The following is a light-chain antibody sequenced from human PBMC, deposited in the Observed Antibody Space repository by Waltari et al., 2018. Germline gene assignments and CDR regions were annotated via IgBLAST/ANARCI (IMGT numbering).Light chain of an antibody. CDR3: GTWDSGLAVWM. V-gene: IGLV1-51*02. CDR1: SPNVGGND. CDR2: DAN. Sequence: QSVLTQPPSLSAAPGQKVTISCSGTSPNVGGNDVFWYQQFPGRAPRLLLYDANRRPSGMPDRFSGSKFATTASLAITGLQTGDEADYYCGTWDSGLAVWMFGGGTRLTVL. J-gene: IGLJ3*02.